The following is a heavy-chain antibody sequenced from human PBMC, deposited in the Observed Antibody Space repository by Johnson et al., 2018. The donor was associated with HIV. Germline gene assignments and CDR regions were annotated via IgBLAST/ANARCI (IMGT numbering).Heavy chain of an antibody. J-gene: IGHJ3*02. CDR2: INWNGGRK. CDR1: GFTFDDYA. Sequence: VQLVESGGGVVRPGGSLRLSCAPSGFTFDDYAMSWVRQAPGKGLEWVSDINWNGGRKGYADSLMGRFTISRDNAKKSLYLQINSLRPEDTAVYYCARLPSGYSRDDLDIWGQGTMVTVSS. V-gene: IGHV3-20*04. D-gene: IGHD5-18*01. CDR3: ARLPSGYSRDDLDI.